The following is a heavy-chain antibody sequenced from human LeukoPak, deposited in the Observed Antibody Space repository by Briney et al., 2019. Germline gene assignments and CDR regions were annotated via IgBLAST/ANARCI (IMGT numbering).Heavy chain of an antibody. Sequence: SETLSLTCTVSGGSISSYYWSWIRQPPGKGLEWIGYIYYSGSTNYNPSLKSRVTISVDTSKNQFSLKLSSVTAADTAVYYCARGRRPHYYDSSGYSYWGQGTLVTVSS. CDR2: IYYSGST. CDR1: GGSISSYY. CDR3: ARGRRPHYYDSSGYSY. J-gene: IGHJ4*02. D-gene: IGHD3-22*01. V-gene: IGHV4-59*12.